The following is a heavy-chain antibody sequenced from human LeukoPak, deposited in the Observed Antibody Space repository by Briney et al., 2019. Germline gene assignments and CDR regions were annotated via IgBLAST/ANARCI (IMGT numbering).Heavy chain of an antibody. Sequence: SETLSLTCAVYGGSFSGYYWSWIRQPPGKELEWIGEINHSGSTNYNPSLKSRVTISVDTSKNQFSLKLSSVTAADTAVYYCARGRSWYGDSYFDYWGQGTLVTVSS. J-gene: IGHJ4*02. CDR3: ARGRSWYGDSYFDY. CDR1: GGSFSGYY. D-gene: IGHD4-17*01. V-gene: IGHV4-34*01. CDR2: INHSGST.